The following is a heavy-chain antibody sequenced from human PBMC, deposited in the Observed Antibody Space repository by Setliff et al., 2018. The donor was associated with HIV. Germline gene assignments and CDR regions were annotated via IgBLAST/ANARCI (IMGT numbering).Heavy chain of an antibody. CDR2: IPHNGGT. Sequence: SETLSLTCNVSGFSFRNSFYNWGWIRQPPGKGLEWIATIPHNGGTYYNPDPSLTGRVTISVDTPKDQFSLKLAFVTAADTAVYYCARYSTLTTNFDYWGQGTLVTVSS. D-gene: IGHD4-17*01. J-gene: IGHJ4*02. CDR3: ARYSTLTTNFDY. CDR1: GFSFRNSFYN. V-gene: IGHV4-39*07.